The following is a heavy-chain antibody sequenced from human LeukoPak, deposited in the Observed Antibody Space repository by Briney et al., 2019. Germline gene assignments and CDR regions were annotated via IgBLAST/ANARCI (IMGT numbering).Heavy chain of an antibody. Sequence: SETLSLTCTVSGGSISSYYWSWIRQPPGKGLEWIGYIYYSGSTNYNPSLKSRVTISVDTSKNQFSLKLSSVTAADTAVYYCARSPGRYGDSDFDYWGQGTLVTVSS. D-gene: IGHD4-17*01. J-gene: IGHJ4*02. CDR3: ARSPGRYGDSDFDY. CDR2: IYYSGST. CDR1: GGSISSYY. V-gene: IGHV4-59*12.